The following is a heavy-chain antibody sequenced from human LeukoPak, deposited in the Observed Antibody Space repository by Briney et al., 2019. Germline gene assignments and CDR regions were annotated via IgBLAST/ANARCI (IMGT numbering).Heavy chain of an antibody. CDR2: INPRGGST. Sequence: GESLKISCKASGYTFTSYYMHWVRQAPEQGLEWMGIINPRGGSTSYAQKFQGRVTMTRDTSTSTVYMELSSLRSEDTAVYYCARGLYAGSVRARHNWFDPWGQGTLVTVSS. CDR3: ARGLYAGSVRARHNWFDP. J-gene: IGHJ5*02. D-gene: IGHD1-26*01. V-gene: IGHV1-46*01. CDR1: GYTFTSYY.